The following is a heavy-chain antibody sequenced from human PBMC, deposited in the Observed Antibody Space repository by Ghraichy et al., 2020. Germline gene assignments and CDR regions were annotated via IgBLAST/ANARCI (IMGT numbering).Heavy chain of an antibody. V-gene: IGHV3-48*02. Sequence: GESLNISCAASGFTFSSYSMNWVRQAPGKGLEWVSYISSSSSTIYYADSVKGRFTISRDNAKNSLYLQMNSLRDEDTAVYYCARDPPYYDILTGYSRYWGQGTLVTVSS. J-gene: IGHJ4*02. CDR2: ISSSSSTI. CDR3: ARDPPYYDILTGYSRY. CDR1: GFTFSSYS. D-gene: IGHD3-9*01.